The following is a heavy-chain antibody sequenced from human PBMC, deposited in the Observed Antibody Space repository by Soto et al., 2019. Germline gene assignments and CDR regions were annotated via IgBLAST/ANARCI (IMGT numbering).Heavy chain of an antibody. CDR3: AREFGKAKVVSSPLVY. D-gene: IGHD2-15*01. J-gene: IGHJ4*02. V-gene: IGHV1-69*01. CDR2: IIPIFGTA. Sequence: QVQLVQSGAEVKKPGSSVKVSCKASGGTFSSYAISWVRQAPGQGLEWMGGIIPIFGTANYAQKFQGRVTITADESTSTAYMGLSSLRSEDTAGYYCAREFGKAKVVSSPLVYWGQGTLVTVSS. CDR1: GGTFSSYA.